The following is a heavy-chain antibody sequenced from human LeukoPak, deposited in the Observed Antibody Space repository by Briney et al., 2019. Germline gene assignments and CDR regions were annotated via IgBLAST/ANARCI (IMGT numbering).Heavy chain of an antibody. D-gene: IGHD6-6*01. CDR1: GFTFSNNA. CDR3: ASRGSSSSQYY. Sequence: GGSLRLSCAASGFTFSNNAMSWVRQAPGKGLGWVSAITADGGTTFYADSVKGRFTISRGNSKNTLYLQVNSLRADDTAVYYCASRGSSSSQYYWGQGTLVTVSS. J-gene: IGHJ4*02. CDR2: ITADGGTT. V-gene: IGHV3-23*01.